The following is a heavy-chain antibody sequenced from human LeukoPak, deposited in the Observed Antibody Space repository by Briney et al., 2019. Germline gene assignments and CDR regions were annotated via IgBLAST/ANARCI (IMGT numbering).Heavy chain of an antibody. Sequence: GGSLRLSCAASGFTFSSYAMSWVRQAPGKGLEWVSVIYSGGSTYYADSVKGRFTISRHNSKNTLYPQMNSLRAEDTAVYYCASGSYHYYYYGMDVWGQGTTVTVSS. CDR3: ASGSYHYYYYGMDV. CDR2: IYSGGST. D-gene: IGHD1-26*01. J-gene: IGHJ6*02. CDR1: GFTFSSYA. V-gene: IGHV3-53*04.